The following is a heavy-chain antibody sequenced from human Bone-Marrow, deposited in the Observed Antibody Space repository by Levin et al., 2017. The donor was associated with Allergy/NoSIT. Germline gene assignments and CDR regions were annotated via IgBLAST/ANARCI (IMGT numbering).Heavy chain of an antibody. D-gene: IGHD2-8*01. Sequence: GGSLRLSCAASGFTFVDDYMTWIRQAPGKGLEWVSFISHTGNTIHYADSVKGRFTISRDNAKNSLYLQMNTLRAEDTAIYYCARAYSTGGMDVWGQGTTVTVSS. CDR1: GFTFVDDY. V-gene: IGHV3-11*01. CDR2: ISHTGNTI. J-gene: IGHJ6*02. CDR3: ARAYSTGGMDV.